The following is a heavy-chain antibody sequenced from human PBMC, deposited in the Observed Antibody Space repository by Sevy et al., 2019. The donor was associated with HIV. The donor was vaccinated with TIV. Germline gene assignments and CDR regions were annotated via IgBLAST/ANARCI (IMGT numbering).Heavy chain of an antibody. CDR2: IWYDGTNR. CDR1: RFSISGYG. J-gene: IGHJ4*02. CDR3: AREDIRVAGIGYYFHS. Sequence: GGSLRLSCAASRFSISGYGMHWVRQAPGKGLEWVVVIWYDGTNREYADSVKGRFTISRDNSKNTLYLQMNSLRVEDTAVYYCAREDIRVAGIGYYFHSWGQGTLVTVSS. V-gene: IGHV3-33*01. D-gene: IGHD6-19*01.